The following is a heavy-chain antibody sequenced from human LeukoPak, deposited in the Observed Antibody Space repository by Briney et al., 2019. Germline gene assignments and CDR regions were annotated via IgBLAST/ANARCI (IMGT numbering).Heavy chain of an antibody. J-gene: IGHJ4*02. CDR3: ARGLYTSGDY. V-gene: IGHV3-7*04. CDR1: GFTFSSSW. D-gene: IGHD6-19*01. CDR2: IKDDGTED. Sequence: SGGSLRLSCAASGFTFSSSWMTWVRQAPGKGLEWVAHIKDDGTEDYYVDSVKGRFTISRDNAKNSLYLQMNSLRAEDTAVYYCARGLYTSGDYWGQGTLVTVSS.